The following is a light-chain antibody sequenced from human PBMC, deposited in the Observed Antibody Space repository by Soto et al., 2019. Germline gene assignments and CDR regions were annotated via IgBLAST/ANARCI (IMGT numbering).Light chain of an antibody. CDR2: EVS. CDR3: CSYAGSSTFLYVV. CDR1: SSDVGSYNL. Sequence: QSALTQPASVSGSPGQSITISCTGTSSDVGSYNLVSWYQQHPGKAPKLMIYEVSKRPSGVSNRFSGSKSGNTASLTISGLQSEDEADYDCCSYAGSSTFLYVVFGGGTKLTVL. J-gene: IGLJ2*01. V-gene: IGLV2-23*02.